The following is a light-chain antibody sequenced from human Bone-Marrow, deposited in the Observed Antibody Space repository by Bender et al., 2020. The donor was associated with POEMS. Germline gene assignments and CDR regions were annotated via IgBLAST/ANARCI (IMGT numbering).Light chain of an antibody. Sequence: QSVLTQPPSASGTPGQRVTISCSGSSSNIGSNSVNWYQQVPGAAPKLLISSKNQRPSGVSTRFSGSKSGNTASLTISGLLAEDEAVYYCCSCSTTASLYVFGTGTKVTVL. CDR2: SKN. V-gene: IGLV1-44*01. CDR1: SSNIGSNS. CDR3: CSCSTTASLYV. J-gene: IGLJ1*01.